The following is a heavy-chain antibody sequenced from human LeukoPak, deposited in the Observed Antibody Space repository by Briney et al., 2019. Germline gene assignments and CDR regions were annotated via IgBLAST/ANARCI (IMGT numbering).Heavy chain of an antibody. CDR3: ATTYSGSYYADY. CDR2: IYHSGST. J-gene: IGHJ4*02. V-gene: IGHV4-39*01. Sequence: SETLSLTCTVSGGSISSSSYYWGWIRQPPGKGLEWIGSIYHSGSTYYNPSLKSRVTISVDTSRNQFSLKLSSVTAADTAVYYCATTYSGSYYADYWGQGTLVTVSS. CDR1: GGSISSSSYY. D-gene: IGHD1-26*01.